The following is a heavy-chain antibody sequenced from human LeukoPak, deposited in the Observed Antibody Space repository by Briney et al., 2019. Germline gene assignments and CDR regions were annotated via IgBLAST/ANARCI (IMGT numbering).Heavy chain of an antibody. CDR2: INHSGST. J-gene: IGHJ3*02. CDR1: GGSFSGYY. Sequence: PSETLSLTCAVYGGSFSGYYWSWIRQPPGKGLEWIGEINHSGSTNYNPSLKSRVTISVDTSKNQLSLKLSSVTAADTAVYYCARVAFGLLYGIRDDAFDIWGQGTMVTVSS. CDR3: ARVAFGLLYGIRDDAFDI. D-gene: IGHD3-3*01. V-gene: IGHV4-34*01.